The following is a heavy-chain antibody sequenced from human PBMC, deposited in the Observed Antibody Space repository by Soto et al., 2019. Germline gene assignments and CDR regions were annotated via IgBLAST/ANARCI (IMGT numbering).Heavy chain of an antibody. Sequence: QLQLQESGSGLVKPSQTLSLTCAVSGDSISSGGYSWSWIRQPPGKGLEWIGYIYHSGSTYYNPSLKSRVTISLDRSKNQSSLKLSSVTAADTAVYYCARAGVVGATALDYWGQGTLVTVSS. CDR3: ARAGVVGATALDY. V-gene: IGHV4-30-2*01. CDR1: GDSISSGGYS. D-gene: IGHD1-26*01. J-gene: IGHJ4*02. CDR2: IYHSGST.